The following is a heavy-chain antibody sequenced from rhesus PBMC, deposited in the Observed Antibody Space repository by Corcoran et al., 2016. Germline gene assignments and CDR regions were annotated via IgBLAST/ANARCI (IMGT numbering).Heavy chain of an antibody. V-gene: IGHV1-198*02. CDR1: GFTFGSYA. Sequence: QVQLVQSGAEVKKPGASVKVSCKASGFTFGSYAINWVRQAPGQGLEWMGVIIPLFGITKYAEKFQGRVTITADTSTSTAYMELSSLRSEDTAVYYCVITVAEPYYYGLDSWGQGVVVTVSS. CDR3: VITVAEPYYYGLDS. J-gene: IGHJ6*01. D-gene: IGHD4-29*01. CDR2: IIPLFGIT.